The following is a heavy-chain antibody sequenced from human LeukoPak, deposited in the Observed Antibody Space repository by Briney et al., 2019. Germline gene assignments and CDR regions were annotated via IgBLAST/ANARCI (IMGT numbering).Heavy chain of an antibody. CDR2: IYSGGST. Sequence: GGSLRLSCAASGFTVSSNYMSWVRQAPGKGLGWVSVIYSGGSTYYADSVKGRFTISRDNSKNTLYLQMNSLRAEDTAVYYCAREITDFSVYYYYMDVWGKGTTVTVSS. V-gene: IGHV3-66*01. D-gene: IGHD3-3*01. CDR1: GFTVSSNY. J-gene: IGHJ6*03. CDR3: AREITDFSVYYYYMDV.